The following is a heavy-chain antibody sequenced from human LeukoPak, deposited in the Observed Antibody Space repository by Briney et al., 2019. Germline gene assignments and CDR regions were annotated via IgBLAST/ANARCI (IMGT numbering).Heavy chain of an antibody. V-gene: IGHV4-30-4*01. J-gene: IGHJ4*02. CDR2: IYYSGST. CDR1: GGSISSGDYY. Sequence: PSQTLSLTCTVSGGSISSGDYYWSWICQPPGKGLEWIGYIYYSGSTYYNPSLKSRLTISVDTSNNQFSLKLSSVTAADTAVYYCARRDSSGYSSYRHFDYWGQGTLVTVSS. CDR3: ARRDSSGYSSYRHFDY. D-gene: IGHD3-22*01.